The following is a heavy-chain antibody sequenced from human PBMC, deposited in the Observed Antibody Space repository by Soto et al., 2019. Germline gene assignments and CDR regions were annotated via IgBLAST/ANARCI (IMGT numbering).Heavy chain of an antibody. D-gene: IGHD6-19*01. Sequence: SETLSLTCAVYGGSFSGYYWSWIRQPPGKGLEWIGEINHSGSTNYNPSLKSRVTISVDTSKNQFSLRLSSVTAADTAVYYCARGARVAGHYYYYYMDVWGKGTTVTVSS. CDR1: GGSFSGYY. CDR2: INHSGST. J-gene: IGHJ6*03. V-gene: IGHV4-34*01. CDR3: ARGARVAGHYYYYYMDV.